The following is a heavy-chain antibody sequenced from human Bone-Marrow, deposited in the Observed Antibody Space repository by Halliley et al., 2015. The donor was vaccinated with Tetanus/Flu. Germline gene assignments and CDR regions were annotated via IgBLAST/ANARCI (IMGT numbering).Heavy chain of an antibody. J-gene: IGHJ6*02. CDR1: GGSISRYY. CDR3: ARGHRGGKGWGTYYNYGMDA. Sequence: LRLSCTVSGGSISRYYWSWIRQPPGKGLEWIGYIHDSGSTKYNPSLEGRVTISVDTSKNQFSLKLSSVSAADTAVYYCARGHRGGKGWGTYYNYGMDAWGQGTAVSVSS. V-gene: IGHV4-59*12. CDR2: IHDSGST. D-gene: IGHD3-10*01.